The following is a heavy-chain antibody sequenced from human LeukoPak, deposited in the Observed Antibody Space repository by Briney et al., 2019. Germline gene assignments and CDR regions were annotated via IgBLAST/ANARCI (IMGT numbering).Heavy chain of an antibody. CDR2: FDPEDGET. J-gene: IGHJ4*02. D-gene: IGHD3-10*01. CDR3: ATDPPYGSGILFDY. Sequence: ASVKVSCKVSGYTLTELSMHWVRQAPGKGLEWMGGFDPEDGETIYAQKFQGRVTMTEDTSTDTAYMELSSLRSGDTAVYYCATDPPYGSGILFDYWGQGTLVTVSS. CDR1: GYTLTELS. V-gene: IGHV1-24*01.